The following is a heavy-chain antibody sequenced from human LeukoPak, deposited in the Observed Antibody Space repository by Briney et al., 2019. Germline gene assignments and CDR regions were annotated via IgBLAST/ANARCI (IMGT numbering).Heavy chain of an antibody. J-gene: IGHJ5*02. V-gene: IGHV1-46*01. D-gene: IGHD3-10*01. CDR2: INPSGGST. CDR1: GYTFTSYY. CDR3: ARGGITMVRGVIMTRNWFDP. Sequence: GASVKVSCKASGYTFTSYYMHWVRQAPGQGLEWMGIINPSGGSTSYAQKFQSRVTMTRDTSTSTVYMELSSLRSEDTAVYYCARGGITMVRGVIMTRNWFDPWGQGTLVTVSS.